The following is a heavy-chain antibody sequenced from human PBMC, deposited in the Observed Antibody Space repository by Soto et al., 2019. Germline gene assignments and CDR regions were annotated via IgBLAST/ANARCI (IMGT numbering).Heavy chain of an antibody. CDR1: GYTLTELS. V-gene: IGHV1-24*01. Sequence: QVQLVQSGAEVKKPGASVKVSCKVSGYTLTELSMHWVRQAPGKGLEWMGGFDPEDGETIYAQKFQGRVTMTEDTTTSTAYMELSRLRTGDTAVYYCATASSLVVVPWDYWGQGTLVTVSS. CDR2: FDPEDGET. CDR3: ATASSLVVVPWDY. D-gene: IGHD2-15*01. J-gene: IGHJ4*02.